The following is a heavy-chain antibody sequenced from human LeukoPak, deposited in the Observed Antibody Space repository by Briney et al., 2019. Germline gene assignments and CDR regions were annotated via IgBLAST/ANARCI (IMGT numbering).Heavy chain of an antibody. D-gene: IGHD2-15*01. Sequence: GGSLRLSCTASGFTFSSYWMTWVRQAPGKGLEWVANIKQDGSEKYYVDSVKGRFTISRDNANNSLYLQMNSMRAEDTAVYYCARDGGRKDDYWGQGTLVTVSS. V-gene: IGHV3-7*01. CDR1: GFTFSSYW. CDR3: ARDGGRKDDY. J-gene: IGHJ4*02. CDR2: IKQDGSEK.